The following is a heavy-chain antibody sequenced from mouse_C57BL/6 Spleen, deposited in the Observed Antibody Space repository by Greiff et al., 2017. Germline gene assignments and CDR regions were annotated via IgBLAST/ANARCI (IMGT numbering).Heavy chain of an antibody. D-gene: IGHD1-1*01. CDR3: ARANYYGSSYYAMDY. Sequence: EVNVVESGGGLVKPGGSLKLSCAASGFTFSDYGMHWVRQAPEKGLEWVAYISSGSSNIYYVDTVKSRFTISRDNAKNTLFLQMTSLRSEDTAMYYCARANYYGSSYYAMDYWGQGTSVSVSS. CDR1: GFTFSDYG. J-gene: IGHJ4*01. CDR2: ISSGSSNI. V-gene: IGHV5-17*01.